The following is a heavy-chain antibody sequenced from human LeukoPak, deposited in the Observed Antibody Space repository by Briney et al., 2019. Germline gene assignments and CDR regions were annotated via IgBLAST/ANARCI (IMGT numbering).Heavy chain of an antibody. CDR2: IKGDGSEK. V-gene: IGHV3-7*04. CDR3: AKDWGYGEAGIDF. Sequence: GGSLRLSCAASGFTFSTCWMSWVRQAPGKGLGWVAIIKGDGSEKAYVESVKGRFSISRDNAENSLYLQMSSLRAEDTAVYYCAKDWGYGEAGIDFWGQGTLVTVSS. D-gene: IGHD6-13*01. CDR1: GFTFSTCW. J-gene: IGHJ4*02.